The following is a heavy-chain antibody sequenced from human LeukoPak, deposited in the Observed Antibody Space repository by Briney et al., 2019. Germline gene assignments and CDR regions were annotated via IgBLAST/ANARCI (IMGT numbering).Heavy chain of an antibody. V-gene: IGHV4-30-2*01. CDR2: IYHSGST. CDR3: ARDRCSGGSCYFDY. J-gene: IGHJ4*02. Sequence: SQTLSLTCAVSGGSISSGGYSWSWLRQPPGKGLEWIGYIYHSGSTYYNPSLKSRVTISVDRSKNQFSLKLSSVTAADTAVYYCARDRCSGGSCYFDYWGQGTLVTVSS. CDR1: GGSISSGGYS. D-gene: IGHD2-15*01.